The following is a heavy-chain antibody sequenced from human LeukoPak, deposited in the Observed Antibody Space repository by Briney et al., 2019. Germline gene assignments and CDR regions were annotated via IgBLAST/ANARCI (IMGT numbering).Heavy chain of an antibody. CDR1: GFTFSDYY. D-gene: IGHD5-12*01. CDR3: ARDGYRRYYYYMDV. J-gene: IGHJ6*03. Sequence: PGGSLRLSCAASGFTFSDYYMSWIRQAPGKGLEWVSYISSSGSTIYYADSVKGRFTISRDNAKNSLYLQMNSPRAEDTAVYYCARDGYRRYYYYMDVWGKGTTVTVSS. V-gene: IGHV3-11*04. CDR2: ISSSGSTI.